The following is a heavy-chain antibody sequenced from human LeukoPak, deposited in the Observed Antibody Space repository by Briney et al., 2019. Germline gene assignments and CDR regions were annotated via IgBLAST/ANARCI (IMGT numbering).Heavy chain of an antibody. J-gene: IGHJ6*02. CDR2: ISSSSSYI. CDR1: GFTFSSYS. Sequence: GGSLRLSCAASGFTFSSYSMNWVRQAPGKGLEWVSSISSSSSYIYYADSVKGRFTISRDNSEDTVSLQMNSLRAEDTAIYYCVKDRPCETCMPMDAWGQGTTVTVSS. CDR3: VKDRPCETCMPMDA. D-gene: IGHD2-2*01. V-gene: IGHV3-21*04.